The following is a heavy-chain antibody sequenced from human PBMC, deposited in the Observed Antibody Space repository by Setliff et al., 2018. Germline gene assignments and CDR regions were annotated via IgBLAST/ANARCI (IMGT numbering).Heavy chain of an antibody. Sequence: ASVKVSCKASGYTFTDYGITWVRQAPGQGLEWMGWISGHTGNTYYAHRFQGRVLITADRSTNTVQMQLSSLRSEDTAIYYCARELRSPFWHIDYWGQGSLVTVSS. D-gene: IGHD3-16*01. CDR3: ARELRSPFWHIDY. CDR1: GYTFTDYG. J-gene: IGHJ4*02. CDR2: ISGHTGNT. V-gene: IGHV1-18*01.